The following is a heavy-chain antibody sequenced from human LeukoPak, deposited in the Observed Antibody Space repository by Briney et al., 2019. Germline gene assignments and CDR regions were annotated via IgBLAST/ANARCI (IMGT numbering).Heavy chain of an antibody. V-gene: IGHV4-4*07. J-gene: IGHJ6*03. CDR1: GGSITSFY. Sequence: KSSETLSLTCTVSGGSITSFYWTWIRQTAGKGLEWIGRFYTSGSTDYNPSLKSRVAISVDTSKNQFSLKVTSVTAADTAVYYCARKGVGASIANFYYMDVWGKGTTVTVSS. D-gene: IGHD1-26*01. CDR3: ARKGVGASIANFYYMDV. CDR2: FYTSGST.